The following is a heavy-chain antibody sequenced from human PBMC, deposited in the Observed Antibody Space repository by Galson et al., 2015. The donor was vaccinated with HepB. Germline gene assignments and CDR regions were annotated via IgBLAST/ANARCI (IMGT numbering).Heavy chain of an antibody. Sequence: SLRLSCAASGFTFSSYGMHWVRQAPGKGLEWVAVISYDGKQKYYADSVKGRFTISRDNSKNTLYVQMNSLRPEDTAVYYCARDGHRTAPVDYWGQGTLVTVSS. J-gene: IGHJ4*02. V-gene: IGHV3-30*19. CDR2: ISYDGKQK. CDR3: ARDGHRTAPVDY. D-gene: IGHD5-18*01. CDR1: GFTFSSYG.